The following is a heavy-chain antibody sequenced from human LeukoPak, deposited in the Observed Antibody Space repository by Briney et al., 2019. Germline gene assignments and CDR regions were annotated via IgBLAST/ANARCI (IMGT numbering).Heavy chain of an antibody. J-gene: IGHJ4*02. D-gene: IGHD2-15*01. CDR1: GGSFSGYY. V-gene: IGHV4-34*01. Sequence: PSETLSLTCAVYGGSFSGYYWSWIRQPPGKGLEWIGEINHSGSTNYNPSLKSRVTISVDTSKNQFSLKLSSVTAADTAVYYCARVAGCSGGSRHWYSYFDYWGQGTLVTVSS. CDR2: INHSGST. CDR3: ARVAGCSGGSRHWYSYFDY.